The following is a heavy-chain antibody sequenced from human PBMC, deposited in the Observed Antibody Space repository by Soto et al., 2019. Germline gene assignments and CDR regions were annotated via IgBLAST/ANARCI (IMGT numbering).Heavy chain of an antibody. J-gene: IGHJ3*02. Sequence: GGSLRLSCAASGFTFDDYAMHWVRQAPGKGLEWVSGISWNSGSIGYADSVKGRFTISRDNAKNSLYLQMNSLRAEDTALYYCAKDRRGNGSGSYYKSSDAFDIWGQGTMVTVSS. CDR3: AKDRRGNGSGSYYKSSDAFDI. CDR2: ISWNSGSI. V-gene: IGHV3-9*01. CDR1: GFTFDDYA. D-gene: IGHD3-10*01.